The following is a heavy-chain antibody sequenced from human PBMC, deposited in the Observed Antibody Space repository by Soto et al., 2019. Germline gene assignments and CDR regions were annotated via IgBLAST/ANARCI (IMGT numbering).Heavy chain of an antibody. CDR2: IIPILGIA. Sequence: QVKVEQSGAEVKKPGSSVKVSCKASGGTFSSYTISWVRQAPGQGLEWMGRIIPILGIANYAQKFQGRVTITAEQSTRKAEMELNRLRSEDTAVYYCALQTGQQLPHDYWGQGTLVTVSS. D-gene: IGHD6-13*01. V-gene: IGHV1-69*02. J-gene: IGHJ4*02. CDR3: ALQTGQQLPHDY. CDR1: GGTFSSYT.